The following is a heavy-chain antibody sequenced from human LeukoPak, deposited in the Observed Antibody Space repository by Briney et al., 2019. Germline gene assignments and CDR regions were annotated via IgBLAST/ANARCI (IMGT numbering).Heavy chain of an antibody. D-gene: IGHD4-17*01. CDR2: IYPGDSDT. J-gene: IGHJ3*02. CDR1: GYSFTSYW. Sequence: GESLKISCKSSGYSFTSYWIGWVRPMPGKGLEWMGMIYPGDSDTRYSPSFQGQVTISADKSISIAYLQWSSLKASDTAMYYCASTSTVTTVYPDAFDILVQRRMVSVCS. CDR3: ASTSTVTTVYPDAFDI. V-gene: IGHV5-51*01.